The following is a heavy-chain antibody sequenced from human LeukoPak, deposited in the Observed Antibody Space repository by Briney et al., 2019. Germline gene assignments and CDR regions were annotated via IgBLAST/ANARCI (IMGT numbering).Heavy chain of an antibody. V-gene: IGHV3-33*01. J-gene: IGHJ6*02. D-gene: IGHD5-18*01. CDR3: AREYSYAPGGESTTYYYYYYGMDV. CDR2: IWYDGSNK. CDR1: GFTFSSYG. Sequence: PGGSLRLSCAASGFTFSSYGMHWVRQAPGKGLEWVAVIWYDGSNKYYADSVKGRFTISRDNSKNTLYLQMNSLRAEDTAVYYCAREYSYAPGGESTTYYYYYYGMDVWGQGTTVTVSS.